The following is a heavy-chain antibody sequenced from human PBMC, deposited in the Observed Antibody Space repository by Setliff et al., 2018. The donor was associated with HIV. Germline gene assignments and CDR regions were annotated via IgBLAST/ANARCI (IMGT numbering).Heavy chain of an antibody. CDR3: ARDAFDYTAYYYSYMDV. CDR1: GYTFTNYY. J-gene: IGHJ6*03. CDR2: INPSGGST. D-gene: IGHD4-4*01. Sequence: ASVKVSCKASGYTFTNYYIHWVRQAPGQGLEWMGIINPSGGSTTYAQKFQGRVTMTRDPSTSTVYMELSSLRSEDTAVYYCARDAFDYTAYYYSYMDVWGKGTTVTVSS. V-gene: IGHV1-46*01.